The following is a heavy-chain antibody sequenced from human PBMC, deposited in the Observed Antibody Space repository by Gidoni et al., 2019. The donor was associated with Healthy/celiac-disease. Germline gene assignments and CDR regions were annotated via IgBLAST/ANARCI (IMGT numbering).Heavy chain of an antibody. V-gene: IGHV4-34*01. D-gene: IGHD3-16*01. CDR1: GGSFSGYY. J-gene: IGHJ3*02. Sequence: QVRLQQWGAGLLKPSETLSLTCAVYGGSFSGYYWSWIRQPPGKGLEWIGEINHSGSTNYNPSLKSRVTISVDTSKNQFSLKLSSVTAADTAVYYCARARPMINAFDIWGQGTMVTVSS. CDR2: INHSGST. CDR3: ARARPMINAFDI.